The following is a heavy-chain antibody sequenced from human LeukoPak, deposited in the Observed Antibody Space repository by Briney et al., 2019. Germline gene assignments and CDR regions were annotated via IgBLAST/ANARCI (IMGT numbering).Heavy chain of an antibody. Sequence: GASVKVSCKASGYTFTSYDINWVRQATGQGLEWMGWMNPNSGNTGYAQKFQGRVTITRNTSISTAYMELSSLRSEDTAVYYCATGGYNWNDENWFDPWGQGTLVTASS. V-gene: IGHV1-8*03. D-gene: IGHD1-1*01. J-gene: IGHJ5*02. CDR3: ATGGYNWNDENWFDP. CDR2: MNPNSGNT. CDR1: GYTFTSYD.